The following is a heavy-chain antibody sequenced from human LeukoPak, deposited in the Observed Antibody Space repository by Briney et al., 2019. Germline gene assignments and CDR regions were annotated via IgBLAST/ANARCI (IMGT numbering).Heavy chain of an antibody. Sequence: GGSLRLSCAASGCTFSDYYMSWIRQAPGKGLEWVSYISSSGSTIYYADSVKGRFTISRDNAKNSLYLQMNSLRAEDTAVYYCARDQCSMVRGVIDYWGQGTLVTVSS. CDR1: GCTFSDYY. D-gene: IGHD3-10*01. CDR2: ISSSGSTI. V-gene: IGHV3-11*01. CDR3: ARDQCSMVRGVIDY. J-gene: IGHJ4*02.